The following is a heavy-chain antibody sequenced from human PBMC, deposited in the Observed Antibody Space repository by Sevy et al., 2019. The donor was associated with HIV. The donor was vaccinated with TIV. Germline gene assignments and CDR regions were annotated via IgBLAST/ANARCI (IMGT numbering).Heavy chain of an antibody. CDR1: GFTFSSYS. J-gene: IGHJ3*02. D-gene: IGHD2-8*01. V-gene: IGHV3-21*04. CDR3: ARDCTNGVCSALGAFDI. Sequence: GGSLRLSCAASGFTFSSYSMNWVRQAPGKGLEGVSSISSSGSYIYYAYSVKGGITISRDNAKNSLYLQMNRLRTEDTAVYYCARDCTNGVCSALGAFDIWGQGKMVTVSS. CDR2: ISSSGSYI.